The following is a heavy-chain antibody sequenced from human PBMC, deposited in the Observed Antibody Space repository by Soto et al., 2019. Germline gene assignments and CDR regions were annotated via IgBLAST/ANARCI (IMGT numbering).Heavy chain of an antibody. D-gene: IGHD4-17*01. CDR2: IKSKTDGGTT. CDR3: TSPTTVTTDYYYGMDV. CDR1: GFTFSNAW. Sequence: GGSLRLSCAASGFTFSNAWMSWVRQAPGKGLEWVGRIKSKTDGGTTDYAAPVKGRFTISRDDSKNTLYLQMNSLKTEDTAVYYCTSPTTVTTDYYYGMDVWGQGTTVTVS. V-gene: IGHV3-15*01. J-gene: IGHJ6*02.